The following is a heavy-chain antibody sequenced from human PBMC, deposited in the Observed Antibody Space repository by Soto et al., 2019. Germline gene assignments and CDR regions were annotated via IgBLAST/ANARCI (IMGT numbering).Heavy chain of an antibody. CDR1: GYTFTSYA. V-gene: IGHV1-3*01. CDR2: INAGNGNT. D-gene: IGHD5-12*01. Sequence: QVQLVQSGAEVKKPGTSVKVSCKASGYTFTSYAMHWVRQAPGQRREWMGWINAGNGNTKYSQKFQGRVTITRDTSASTAYMELSSLRSEDTAVYYCALVATTMYYFDYWGQGTLVTVSS. CDR3: ALVATTMYYFDY. J-gene: IGHJ4*02.